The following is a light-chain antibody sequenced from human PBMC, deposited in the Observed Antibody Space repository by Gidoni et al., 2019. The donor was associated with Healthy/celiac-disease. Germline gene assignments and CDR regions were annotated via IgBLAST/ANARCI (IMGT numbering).Light chain of an antibody. CDR3: SSYTSSSTLVV. V-gene: IGLV2-14*01. Sequence: QSALTQPASVSGSPGQSINISCTGTSSDDGGYNYVSWYHQHPGKAPKLMIYDVSNRPSGVSNRFSGSKSGNTASLTISGLQAEDEADYYCSSYTSSSTLVVFGGGTKLTVL. CDR1: SSDDGGYNY. CDR2: DVS. J-gene: IGLJ2*01.